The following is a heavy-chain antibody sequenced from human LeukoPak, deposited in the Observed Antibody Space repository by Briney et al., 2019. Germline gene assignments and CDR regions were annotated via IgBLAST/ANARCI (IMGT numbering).Heavy chain of an antibody. V-gene: IGHV4-34*01. CDR1: GGSFSGYY. CDR2: INHSGST. CDR3: ASPRRAARRWNDAFDI. Sequence: SETLSLTCAVYGGSFSGYYWSWIRQPPGKGLEWIGEINHSGSTNYNPSLKSRVTISVDKSKNQFSLKLSSVTAADTAVYSCASPRRAARRWNDAFDIWGQGTMVTVSS. D-gene: IGHD6-6*01. J-gene: IGHJ3*02.